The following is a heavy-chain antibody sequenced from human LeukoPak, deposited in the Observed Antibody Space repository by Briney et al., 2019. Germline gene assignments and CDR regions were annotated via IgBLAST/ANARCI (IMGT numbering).Heavy chain of an antibody. J-gene: IGHJ4*02. CDR1: GFTFSASA. Sequence: GGSLRLSCAASGFTFSASAMNWVRQAPAKGLEWVSSVNGGGSSTYYADSVKGRFTISRDNSRNTLYLQMNSLRAEDTAVYYCAKGPVVTLDSWGQGTPVSVSS. CDR3: AKGPVVTLDS. D-gene: IGHD4-23*01. CDR2: VNGGGSST. V-gene: IGHV3-23*01.